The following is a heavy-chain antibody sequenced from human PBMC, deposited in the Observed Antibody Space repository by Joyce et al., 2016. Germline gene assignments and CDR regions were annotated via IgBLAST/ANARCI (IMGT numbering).Heavy chain of an antibody. CDR3: ARDPLLVITALMSKDGFDI. J-gene: IGHJ3*02. V-gene: IGHV1-18*01. Sequence: QVRLVQSGPEVKKPGASVKVSCKASGYTFTSYGVSWVRQAPGQGLEWMGWNSSYNGNTQCPEEVQGRVTRTTDTVTRTAYMERRRLRVDDTAVYYCARDPLLVITALMSKDGFDIWGQGTAVIVSS. CDR1: GYTFTSYG. CDR2: NSSYNGNT. D-gene: IGHD5-24*01.